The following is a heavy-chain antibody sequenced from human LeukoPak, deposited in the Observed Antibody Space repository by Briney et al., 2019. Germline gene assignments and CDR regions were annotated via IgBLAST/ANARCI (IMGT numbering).Heavy chain of an antibody. CDR3: ARGARDILTGYYIDY. Sequence: GGSLRLSCAASGFTFSSYAMRWVRQAPGKGLEWVAVISYDGSNKYYADSVKGRFTISRDNSKNTLYLQMNSLRAEDTAVYYCARGARDILTGYYIDYWGQGTLVTVSS. V-gene: IGHV3-30*04. CDR2: ISYDGSNK. J-gene: IGHJ4*02. D-gene: IGHD3-9*01. CDR1: GFTFSSYA.